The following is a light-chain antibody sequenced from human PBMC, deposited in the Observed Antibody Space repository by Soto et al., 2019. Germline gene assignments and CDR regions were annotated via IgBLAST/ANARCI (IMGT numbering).Light chain of an antibody. Sequence: EILVTQSPATPAVSPGETATLPCRASQSVSNNLAWYQQKPGQAPRLLIYGASTRATGIPARFSGSGSGTGFTLTITSLQSEDSAVYYCQQYNNWPRTFGQGTKVDIK. CDR1: QSVSNN. J-gene: IGKJ1*01. V-gene: IGKV3-15*01. CDR3: QQYNNWPRT. CDR2: GAS.